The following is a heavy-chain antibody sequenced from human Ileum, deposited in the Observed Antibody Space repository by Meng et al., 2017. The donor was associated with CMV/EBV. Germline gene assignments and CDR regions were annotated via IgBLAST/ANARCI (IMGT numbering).Heavy chain of an antibody. D-gene: IGHD1-26*01. V-gene: IGHV1-2*02. CDR2: INPNSGGT. CDR1: GYTFAAYY. J-gene: IGHJ6*02. Sequence: ASVKVSCKASGYTFAAYYIHWVRQAPGQGLEWMGWINPNSGGTNNAQKFQGRVTMTRDTSISTAFMDLSSLISDDTAVYYYARVGRGGDYYGMDVWGQGTTVTVSS. CDR3: ARVGRGGDYYGMDV.